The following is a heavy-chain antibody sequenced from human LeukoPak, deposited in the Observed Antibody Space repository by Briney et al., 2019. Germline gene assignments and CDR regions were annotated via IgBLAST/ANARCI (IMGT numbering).Heavy chain of an antibody. Sequence: SETLSLACTASGDSVSGVYWSWIRQPPGKGLEWIGYVYYSGDTNYSPSLKSRVTMSLDTSKNQVSLRLSSVTAADTAVYYCARHPFATPFDYWGRGTLLTVSS. CDR2: VYYSGDT. V-gene: IGHV4-59*08. D-gene: IGHD2-15*01. CDR3: ARHPFATPFDY. CDR1: GDSVSGVY. J-gene: IGHJ4*02.